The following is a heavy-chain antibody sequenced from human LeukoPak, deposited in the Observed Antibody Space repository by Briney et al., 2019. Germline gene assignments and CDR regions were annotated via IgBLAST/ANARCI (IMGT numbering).Heavy chain of an antibody. CDR2: TTHSGST. CDR3: ARGPAYSWLRSGSVCFFDF. J-gene: IGHJ4*02. CDR1: GYTMNSGYY. V-gene: IGHV4-34*01. Sequence: SETLSLTCNVSGYTMNSGYYWSWIRQTPGSRLEWIGETTHSGSTDYNPSLKSRVSVSVDTSKNQFSLRLTSVTAADTAVYYCARGPAYSWLRSGSVCFFDFWGQGVLVTVSS. D-gene: IGHD3-10*01.